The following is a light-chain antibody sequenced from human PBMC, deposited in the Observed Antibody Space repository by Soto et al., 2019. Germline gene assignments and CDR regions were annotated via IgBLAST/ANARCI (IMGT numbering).Light chain of an antibody. CDR3: CSYTVSGTYV. Sequence: QSVLTQPPSVSAAPGQRVTIPCSGTSSDVGGYNYVSWYQQHPGKAPKLMIYAVSNRPSGVSNRFSGSKSGNTATLTISGLQAEDEADYYCCSYTVSGTYVFGTGIKVIVL. CDR1: SSDVGGYNY. CDR2: AVS. V-gene: IGLV2-14*01. J-gene: IGLJ1*01.